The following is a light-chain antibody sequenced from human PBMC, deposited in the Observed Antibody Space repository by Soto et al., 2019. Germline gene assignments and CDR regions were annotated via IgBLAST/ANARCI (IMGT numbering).Light chain of an antibody. CDR2: DAS. CDR3: QQYDNLPYT. CDR1: QDISNY. J-gene: IGKJ2*01. V-gene: IGKV1-33*01. Sequence: DIQMTQSPSSLSASVGDRVTITCQASQDISNYLNWYQQKPGKASKLLIYDASNLETGAPSRFSGSGSGTDFTFTISSLQPEDIATYYCQQYDNLPYTFGQGTKLEIK.